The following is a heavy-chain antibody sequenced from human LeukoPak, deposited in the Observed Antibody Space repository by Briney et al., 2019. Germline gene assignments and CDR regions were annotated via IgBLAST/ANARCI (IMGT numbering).Heavy chain of an antibody. D-gene: IGHD3-10*02. Sequence: GASVKVSCKASGYTFTGYYMHWVRQAPGQGLEWMGWINPNSGGTNYAQKFQGRVTMTRDTSISTAYMELSRLRSDDTAVYYCARDPLFGEDPLYYFYFWGQGTLVTVSS. J-gene: IGHJ4*02. CDR1: GYTFTGYY. CDR2: INPNSGGT. V-gene: IGHV1-2*02. CDR3: ARDPLFGEDPLYYFYF.